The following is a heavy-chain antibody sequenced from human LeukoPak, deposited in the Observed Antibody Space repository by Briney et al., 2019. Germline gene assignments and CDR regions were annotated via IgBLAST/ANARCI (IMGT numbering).Heavy chain of an antibody. V-gene: IGHV3-23*01. Sequence: PGGSLRLSCAASGFTFSSYAMNWVRQAPGKGLEWVSGISGSGGSTYYADSVKGRFTIPRDNSKNPLYLQMNSLRVEDTAVYYCPKQYDFWRGPDYWGQGPLVTVSS. CDR2: ISGSGGST. J-gene: IGHJ4*02. D-gene: IGHD3-3*01. CDR3: PKQYDFWRGPDY. CDR1: GFTFSSYA.